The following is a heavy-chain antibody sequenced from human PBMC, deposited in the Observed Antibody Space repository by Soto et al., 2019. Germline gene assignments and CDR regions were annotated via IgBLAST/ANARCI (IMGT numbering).Heavy chain of an antibody. CDR2: IKQDGSEK. J-gene: IGHJ6*03. D-gene: IGHD2-2*01. CDR3: ARESRGYCSSTSCYVANPPDATGGSYYYYYMDV. Sequence: GGSLRLSCAASGFTFSSYWMSWVRQAPGKGLEWVANIKQDGSEKYYVDSVKGRFTISRDNAKNSLYLQMNSLRAEDTAVYYCARESRGYCSSTSCYVANPPDATGGSYYYYYMDVWGKGTTVTVSS. V-gene: IGHV3-7*01. CDR1: GFTFSSYW.